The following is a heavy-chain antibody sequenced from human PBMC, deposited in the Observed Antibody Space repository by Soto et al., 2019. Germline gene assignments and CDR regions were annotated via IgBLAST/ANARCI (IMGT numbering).Heavy chain of an antibody. CDR3: ARGGLGTTWYKQNWFDP. V-gene: IGHV4-34*01. Sequence: QVLLQQWGAGLLKPSETLSLTCAVNGGSFNTYYWSWVRQPPGRGLGWIGEINHSGSATDYNPSLKSRVTISVDTSKNQFSLKLTSVTAADTAVYYCARGGLGTTWYKQNWFDPWGQGTLVTVSS. CDR1: GGSFNTYY. CDR2: INHSGSAT. J-gene: IGHJ5*02. D-gene: IGHD1-1*01.